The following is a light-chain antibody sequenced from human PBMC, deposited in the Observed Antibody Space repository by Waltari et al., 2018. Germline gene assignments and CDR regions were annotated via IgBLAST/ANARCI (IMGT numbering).Light chain of an antibody. Sequence: DIQMTQSPSSLSAYVGDRVTITCRASQTISRYVNWYQQKPGKAPKLLIYAASSLQSGVPSRFSCSGSGTDFNFTISSLQPEDFATYYCQQSYSMPLTFGGGTMVEIK. CDR1: QTISRY. CDR2: AAS. CDR3: QQSYSMPLT. J-gene: IGKJ4*01. V-gene: IGKV1-39*01.